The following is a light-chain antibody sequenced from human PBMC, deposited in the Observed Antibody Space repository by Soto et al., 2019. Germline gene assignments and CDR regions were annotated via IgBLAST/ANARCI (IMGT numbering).Light chain of an antibody. Sequence: DIQMTQSPSTLSASVGDRVTITCRASQSVTTWLAWYQQKPGKAPKLLIYAASSLESGVPSRFSGSGSETEFTLTINSLQPEDSATYYCQQYESSSQTFGQGTKGEI. CDR1: QSVTTW. CDR3: QQYESSSQT. J-gene: IGKJ1*01. CDR2: AAS. V-gene: IGKV1-5*01.